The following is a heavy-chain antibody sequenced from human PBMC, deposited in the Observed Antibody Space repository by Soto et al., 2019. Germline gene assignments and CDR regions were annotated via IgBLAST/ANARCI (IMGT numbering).Heavy chain of an antibody. CDR2: ISSDGTTT. CDR3: AIQDCTNDVCLEAAVTVGGALES. CDR1: GFTFRKFW. D-gene: IGHD2-8*01. Sequence: EVQLVQSGGGLAQPGKSLRLSCAASGFTFRKFWMHWVRQVPGKGPVWVSYISSDGTTTDYADSVKGRFTISRDNAKDTLYLQMDSLRAEDTAVYYCAIQDCTNDVCLEAAVTVGGALESWGQGTLCTVSS. J-gene: IGHJ1*01. V-gene: IGHV3-74*01.